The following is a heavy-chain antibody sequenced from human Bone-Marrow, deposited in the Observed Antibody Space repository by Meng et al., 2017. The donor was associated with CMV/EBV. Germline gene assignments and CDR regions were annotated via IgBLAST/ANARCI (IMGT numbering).Heavy chain of an antibody. CDR3: ASNSIFALFDP. Sequence: GESLKISCAASGFSFSSYAMSWVRQAPGKGLEWVSSISASGVSTYYADSVKGRFTLSRDNPENTLYLQVSSLRAEDTAVYYCASNSIFALFDPWGQGVLVTVSS. J-gene: IGHJ5*02. CDR1: GFSFSSYA. D-gene: IGHD3-3*01. V-gene: IGHV3-23*01. CDR2: ISASGVST.